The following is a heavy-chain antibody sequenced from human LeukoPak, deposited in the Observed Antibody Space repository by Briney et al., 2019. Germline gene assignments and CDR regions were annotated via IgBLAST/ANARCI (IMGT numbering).Heavy chain of an antibody. J-gene: IGHJ6*03. CDR1: GGSISSGSYY. Sequence: SETLSLTCTVSGGSISSGSYYWSWIRQPAGKGLEWIGRIYTSGSTNYNPSLKSRVTISVDTSKNQFSLKLSSVTAADTAVYYCARAKTVSDIAVAAPGYYYYYMDVWGKGTTVTISS. D-gene: IGHD6-19*01. CDR2: IYTSGST. CDR3: ARAKTVSDIAVAAPGYYYYYMDV. V-gene: IGHV4-61*02.